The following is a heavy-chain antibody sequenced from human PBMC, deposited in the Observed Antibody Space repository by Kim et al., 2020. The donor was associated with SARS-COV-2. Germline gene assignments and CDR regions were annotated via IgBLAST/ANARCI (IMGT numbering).Heavy chain of an antibody. D-gene: IGHD2-15*01. CDR3: AKLVVVAAQDAFDI. Sequence: ADSVKGRFTISRDNSKITLYLQMNSLRAEDTAVYYCAKLVVVAAQDAFDIWGQGTMVTVSS. J-gene: IGHJ3*02. V-gene: IGHV3-23*01.